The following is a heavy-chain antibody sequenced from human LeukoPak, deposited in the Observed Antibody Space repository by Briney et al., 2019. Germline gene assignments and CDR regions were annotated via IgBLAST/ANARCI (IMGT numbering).Heavy chain of an antibody. V-gene: IGHV4-38-2*02. J-gene: IGHJ4*02. CDR2: INHVGTT. Sequence: SETLSLTCTVSGYSISSGYYWGWIWQPPGKGLEWIGSINHVGTTYYNPSPLKSRVSISVDTSKNQFSLKLSSVTAADTAVYYCARAVGKQWPLGYWGQGTLVTVSS. CDR3: ARAVGKQWPLGY. CDR1: GYSISSGYY. D-gene: IGHD6-19*01.